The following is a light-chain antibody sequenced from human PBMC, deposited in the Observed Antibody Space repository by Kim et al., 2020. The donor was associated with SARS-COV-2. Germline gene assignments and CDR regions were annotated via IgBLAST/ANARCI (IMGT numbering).Light chain of an antibody. J-gene: IGLJ1*01. CDR1: ALPKQY. Sequence: SPGQTARITCSGDALPKQYAYWYQQKPGQAPVLVIYKDSERPSGIPERFTGSSSGTTVTLTISGVQAEDEADYYCQSADSSGTYYVFGTGTKVTVL. V-gene: IGLV3-25*03. CDR2: KDS. CDR3: QSADSSGTYYV.